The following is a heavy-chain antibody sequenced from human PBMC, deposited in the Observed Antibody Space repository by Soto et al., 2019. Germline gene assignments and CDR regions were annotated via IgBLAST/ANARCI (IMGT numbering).Heavy chain of an antibody. CDR1: WNRVSSNSAV. CDR2: TYYRSKWYN. D-gene: IGHD3-10*01. V-gene: IGHV6-1*01. CDR3: ARDGYYGSGTDAFDI. Sequence: SQTLSLTCVNAWNRVSSNSAVWNWIRQTPSRVREWQGRTYYRSKWYNDYAVSVKSRITINPDTSKNQFSLQLNSVTPEDTSVYYCARDGYYGSGTDAFDIWGQGTMV. J-gene: IGHJ3*02.